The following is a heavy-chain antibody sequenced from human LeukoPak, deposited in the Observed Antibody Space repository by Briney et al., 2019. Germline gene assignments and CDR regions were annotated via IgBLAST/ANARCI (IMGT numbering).Heavy chain of an antibody. Sequence: WVRQAPGKGLEWIGSMYYSGSTYYNPSLKSRVTISVDTSKNQFSLKLSSATAADTAVYYCARHRTIYYDSSGYWVWGQGTLVTVSS. CDR2: MYYSGST. V-gene: IGHV4-39*01. J-gene: IGHJ4*02. D-gene: IGHD3-22*01. CDR3: ARHRTIYYDSSGYWV.